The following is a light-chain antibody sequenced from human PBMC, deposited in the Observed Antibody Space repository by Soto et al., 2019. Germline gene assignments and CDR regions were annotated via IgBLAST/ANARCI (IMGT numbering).Light chain of an antibody. V-gene: IGLV1-40*01. J-gene: IGLJ1*01. CDR2: GNS. CDR1: SSNIGAGYD. Sequence: QAVVTQPPSVSGAPGQRVTISCTGSSSNIGAGYDVHWYQHRPGTAPKLLIFGNSNRPSGVLVPDRFSCSKSGTSAYLAITRLQAEDEGDYYCQPYDSTLYDRYVFGTGTKVTVL. CDR3: QPYDSTLYDRYV.